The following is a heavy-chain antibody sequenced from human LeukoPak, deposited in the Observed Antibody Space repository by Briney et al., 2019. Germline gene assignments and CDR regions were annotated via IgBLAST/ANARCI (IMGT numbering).Heavy chain of an antibody. CDR3: AKEAYYYDSSGYSNWFDP. Sequence: GRSLRLSCAASGFTFSSYGMHWVRQAPGKGLEWVAVIWYDGSNKYYADSVKGRFTISRDNSKNTLYLQMNSLRAEDTAVYYCAKEAYYYDSSGYSNWFDPWGQGTLVTVSS. D-gene: IGHD3-22*01. CDR2: IWYDGSNK. V-gene: IGHV3-33*06. CDR1: GFTFSSYG. J-gene: IGHJ5*02.